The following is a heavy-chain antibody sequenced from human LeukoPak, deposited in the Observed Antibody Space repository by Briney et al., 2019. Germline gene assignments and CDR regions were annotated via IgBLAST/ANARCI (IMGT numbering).Heavy chain of an antibody. V-gene: IGHV3-23*01. D-gene: IGHD6-19*01. CDR1: GFTFNRNA. CDR2: IGGSGDKT. CDR3: VRRGDASSGWGDHDF. Sequence: GGSLRLSCAAAGFTFNRNAISWVRQAAGKGLEWVSTIGGSGDKTFYANSVKGRFTISRDNSKNMVHLQMNSLTGEDTALYYCVRRGDASSGWGDHDFWGQGALVTVSS. J-gene: IGHJ4*02.